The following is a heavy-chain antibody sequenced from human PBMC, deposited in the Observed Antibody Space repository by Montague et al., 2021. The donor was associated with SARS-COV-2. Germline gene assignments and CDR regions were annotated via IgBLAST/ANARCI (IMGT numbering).Heavy chain of an antibody. CDR2: IYSSGST. CDR1: GDSISSSYYQ. J-gene: IGHJ4*02. V-gene: IGHV4-39*01. CDR3: ARLLYGSYCFYFDY. D-gene: IGHD1-26*01. Sequence: SETLSLTCTVSGDSISSSYYQWGWIRQHPGRGLEWIGTIYSSGSTYYNPSLKSRVTISVDTSKNQFSLKLTSVTAAATAVYYCARLLYGSYCFYFDYWGQGTLVTVSS.